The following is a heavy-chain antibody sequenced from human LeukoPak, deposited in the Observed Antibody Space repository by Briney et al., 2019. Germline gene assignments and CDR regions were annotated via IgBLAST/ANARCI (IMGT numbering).Heavy chain of an antibody. CDR1: GFTFSSYA. D-gene: IGHD6-19*01. CDR3: ARGGKRALAGTRSPQYFQH. V-gene: IGHV3-23*01. CDR2: INGSGGST. Sequence: GGSLRLSCAASGFTFSSYAMSWVRQAPGTGLEWVSDINGSGGSTYYADSVRGRFTISRDSSKNTLYVQMNCLRSEDTAVYYCARGGKRALAGTRSPQYFQHWGQGTLVTVSS. J-gene: IGHJ1*01.